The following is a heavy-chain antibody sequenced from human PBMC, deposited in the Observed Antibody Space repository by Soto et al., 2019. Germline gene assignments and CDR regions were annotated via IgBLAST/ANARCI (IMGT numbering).Heavy chain of an antibody. D-gene: IGHD6-13*01. CDR2: IDPSDSYT. J-gene: IGHJ6*02. CDR1: GYSFTSYW. CDR3: ARHYSSRWYSYYYGMDV. Sequence: GESLKISCNGSGYSFTSYWISWVRQMPGKGLEWMGRIDPSDSYTNYSPSFQGHVTISADKSISTAYLQWSSLKASDTAMYYCARHYSSRWYSYYYGMDVWGQGTTVPVYS. V-gene: IGHV5-10-1*01.